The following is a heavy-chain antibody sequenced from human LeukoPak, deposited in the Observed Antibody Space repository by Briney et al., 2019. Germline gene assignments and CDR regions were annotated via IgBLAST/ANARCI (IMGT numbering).Heavy chain of an antibody. CDR2: INPSGGST. Sequence: ASVNVSCKASGYTFTSYYMHWVRQAPGQGLEWMGIINPSGGSTSYAQKFQGRVTMTRDTSTSTVYMELSSLRSEDTAVYYCARSPGYSGYDKTVGDLYYFDYWGQGTLVTVSS. V-gene: IGHV1-46*01. CDR1: GYTFTSYY. CDR3: ARSPGYSGYDKTVGDLYYFDY. J-gene: IGHJ4*02. D-gene: IGHD5-12*01.